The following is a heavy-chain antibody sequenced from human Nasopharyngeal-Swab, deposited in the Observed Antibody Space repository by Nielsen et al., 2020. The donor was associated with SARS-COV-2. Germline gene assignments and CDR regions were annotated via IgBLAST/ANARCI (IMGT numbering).Heavy chain of an antibody. V-gene: IGHV3-9*01. D-gene: IGHD1-20*01. CDR2: ISWNGNIR. J-gene: IGHJ2*01. CDR3: ARENNWEALRYIDL. Sequence: SLKISCVASGFTFDDYGMHWVRQVPGKGLEWVSGISWNGNIRGHADSLEGRFTISRDNAKSSLYLQMNSLRVEDTALYYCARENNWEALRYIDLWGRGTLVTVSS. CDR1: GFTFDDYG.